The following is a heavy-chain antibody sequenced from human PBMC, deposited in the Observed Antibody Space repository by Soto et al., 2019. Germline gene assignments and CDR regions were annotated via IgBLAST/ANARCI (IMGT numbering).Heavy chain of an antibody. J-gene: IGHJ6*02. Sequence: GGSLRLSCAASGFTFSSYSMNWVRQAPGKGLEWVSSISSSSSYIYYADSVKGRFTISRDNAKNALYLQMNSLRAEDTAVHYCARAKVRGGYYYYYGMDVWGQGTTVTVSS. CDR3: ARAKVRGGYYYYYGMDV. CDR2: ISSSSSYI. D-gene: IGHD3-16*01. V-gene: IGHV3-21*01. CDR1: GFTFSSYS.